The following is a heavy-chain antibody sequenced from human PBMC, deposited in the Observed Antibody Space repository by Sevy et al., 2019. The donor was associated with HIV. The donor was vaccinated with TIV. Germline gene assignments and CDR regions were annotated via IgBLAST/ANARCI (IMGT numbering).Heavy chain of an antibody. Sequence: GGSLRLSCAASGFTFSRYGMHWVRQTPGKGMEWVAGIWYDGDNKDYSDYGEGRFTISRDNSKNTVYLHMSSLRVEDTATYYCAKGIAASGYYFDSWGQGTLVTVSS. V-gene: IGHV3-33*06. J-gene: IGHJ4*02. CDR1: GFTFSRYG. CDR2: IWYDGDNK. CDR3: AKGIAASGYYFDS. D-gene: IGHD6-13*01.